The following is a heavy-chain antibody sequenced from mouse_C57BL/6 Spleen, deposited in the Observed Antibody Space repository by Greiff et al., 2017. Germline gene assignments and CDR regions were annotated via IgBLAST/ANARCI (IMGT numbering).Heavy chain of an antibody. CDR2: IDPSDSYT. J-gene: IGHJ2*01. CDR3: ASSLFDY. Sequence: QVQLQQPGAELVRPGTSVKLSCKASGYTFTSYWMHWVKQRPGQGLEWIGVIDPSDSYTNYNQKFKGKATLTVDPSSCTAYMQLSSLTSEDSAVYYCASSLFDYWGQGTTLTVSS. CDR1: GYTFTSYW. V-gene: IGHV1-59*01.